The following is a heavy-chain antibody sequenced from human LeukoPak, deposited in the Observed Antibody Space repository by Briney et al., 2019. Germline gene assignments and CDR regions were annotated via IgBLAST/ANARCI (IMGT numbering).Heavy chain of an antibody. D-gene: IGHD6-19*01. CDR3: AKARGSGFQRGDAFDM. J-gene: IGHJ3*02. CDR1: GFTFSSYG. CDR2: IRYDGSNK. Sequence: GGSLRLSCAASGFTFSSYGMHWVRQAPGKGLEWVAFIRYDGSNKYYSDSVKGRITISRDNSKSTLYVQMDSLRTEDTAVYYCAKARGSGFQRGDAFDMWGQGTRVTVSS. V-gene: IGHV3-30*02.